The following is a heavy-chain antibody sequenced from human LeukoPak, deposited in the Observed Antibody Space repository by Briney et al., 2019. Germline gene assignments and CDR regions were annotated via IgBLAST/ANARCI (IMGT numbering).Heavy chain of an antibody. CDR3: ARERSGPLGYYYYGMDV. Sequence: GASVKVSCKASGYTFTSYAISWVRQAPGQGLEWMGWINPNSGGTNYAQKFQGRVTMTRDTSISTAYMELRSLRSDDTAVYYCARERSGPLGYYYYGMDVWGQGTTVTVSS. CDR1: GYTFTSYA. J-gene: IGHJ6*02. CDR2: INPNSGGT. D-gene: IGHD2-15*01. V-gene: IGHV1-2*02.